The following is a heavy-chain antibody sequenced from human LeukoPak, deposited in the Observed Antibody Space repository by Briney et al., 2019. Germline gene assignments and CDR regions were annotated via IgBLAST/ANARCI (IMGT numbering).Heavy chain of an antibody. V-gene: IGHV4-34*01. D-gene: IGHD3-22*01. J-gene: IGHJ5*02. CDR1: GGSFSGYY. CDR3: VRGRGLLGRNWFDP. Sequence: KPSETLSLTCAVYGGSFSGYYWSWIRQPPGKGLEWIGEINHSGSTNYNPSLKSRVTISVDTSKNQFSLKLSSVTAADTAVYYCVRGRGLLGRNWFDPWGQGTLVTVSS. CDR2: INHSGST.